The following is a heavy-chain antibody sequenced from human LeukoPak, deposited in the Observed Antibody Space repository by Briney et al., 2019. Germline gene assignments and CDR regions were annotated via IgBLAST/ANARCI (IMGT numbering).Heavy chain of an antibody. CDR2: ISGSGGST. CDR3: AKDGCGGYDYCYFDY. V-gene: IGHV3-23*01. CDR1: GFTFSSYA. J-gene: IGHJ4*02. Sequence: GGSLRLSCAASGFTFSSYAMSWVRQAPGKGLEWVSAISGSGGSTYYADSVKGRFTISRDNSKNTLYLQMNSPRAEDTAVYYCAKDGCGGYDYCYFDYWGQGTLVTVSS. D-gene: IGHD5-12*01.